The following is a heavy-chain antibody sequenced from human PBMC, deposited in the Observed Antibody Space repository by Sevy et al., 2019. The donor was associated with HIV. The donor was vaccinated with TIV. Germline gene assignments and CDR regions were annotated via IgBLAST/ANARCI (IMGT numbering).Heavy chain of an antibody. Sequence: ASVKVSCKSSGYTFTSYDIHWVRQAPGQGLEWRGWMSPKSGNTGYAQKFQGRVTMTRVTSISTAYMELSSLRSEDTAVYYCARWWGTSYYSYYAMDVWGQGTTVTVSS. V-gene: IGHV1-8*02. CDR3: ARWWGTSYYSYYAMDV. CDR1: GYTFTSYD. D-gene: IGHD2-8*02. CDR2: MSPKSGNT. J-gene: IGHJ6*02.